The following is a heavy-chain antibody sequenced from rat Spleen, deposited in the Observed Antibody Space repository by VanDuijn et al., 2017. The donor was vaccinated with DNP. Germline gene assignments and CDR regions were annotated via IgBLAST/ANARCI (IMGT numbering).Heavy chain of an antibody. CDR1: GFTFSDYY. CDR3: ARPNFGSPYYFDY. CDR2: ISYDGVSI. V-gene: IGHV5-7*01. J-gene: IGHJ2*01. Sequence: EVQLVASGGGLVEPGRSLKLSCAASGFTFSDYYMAWVRQAPRKGLEWVASISYDGVSIHYRDSVKGRFTISRNNAKNTLYLQMDSLRSEDTATYYCARPNFGSPYYFDYWGQGVMVTVSS. D-gene: IGHD1-3*01.